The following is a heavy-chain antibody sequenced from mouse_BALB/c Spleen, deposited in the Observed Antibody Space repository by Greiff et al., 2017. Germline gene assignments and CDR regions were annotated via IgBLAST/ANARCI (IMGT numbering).Heavy chain of an antibody. CDR2: INPGSGGT. D-gene: IGHD2-3*01. CDR3: ARWRDGYYGYAMDY. J-gene: IGHJ4*01. CDR1: GYAFTNYL. V-gene: IGHV1-54*03. Sequence: VQLQQSGAELVRPGTSVKVSCKASGYAFTNYLIEWVKQRPGQGLEWIGVINPGSGGTNYNEKFKGKATLTADKSSSTAYMQLSSLTSDDSAVYFCARWRDGYYGYAMDYWGQGTSVTVSS.